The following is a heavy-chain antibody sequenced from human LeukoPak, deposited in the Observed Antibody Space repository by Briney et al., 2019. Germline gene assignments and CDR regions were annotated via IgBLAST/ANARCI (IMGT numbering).Heavy chain of an antibody. V-gene: IGHV3-21*01. CDR3: ARAGYYGSGSYIYYYGMDV. Sequence: PGGSLRLSCAASGFTFSSYSMKWVRQAPGKGLEWVSSISSSSSYIYYADSVKGRFTISRDNAKNSLYLQMNSLRAEDTAVYYCARAGYYGSGSYIYYYGMDVWGQGTTVTVSS. CDR1: GFTFSSYS. CDR2: ISSSSSYI. J-gene: IGHJ6*02. D-gene: IGHD3-10*01.